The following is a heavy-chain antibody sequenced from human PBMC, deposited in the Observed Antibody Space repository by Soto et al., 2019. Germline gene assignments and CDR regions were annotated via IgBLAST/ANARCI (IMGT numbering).Heavy chain of an antibody. Sequence: SETLSLTCPVAGGSISSYYWSWIRPPPGKGLEWIGYMYNTGSTIYNPSLKSRVTISVDTSKNQFSLKLNSVTAADTAVYYCARDLWGYCGADCYPLDVWGQGTTVTVSS. CDR1: GGSISSYY. CDR2: MYNTGST. J-gene: IGHJ6*02. V-gene: IGHV4-59*01. D-gene: IGHD2-21*02. CDR3: ARDLWGYCGADCYPLDV.